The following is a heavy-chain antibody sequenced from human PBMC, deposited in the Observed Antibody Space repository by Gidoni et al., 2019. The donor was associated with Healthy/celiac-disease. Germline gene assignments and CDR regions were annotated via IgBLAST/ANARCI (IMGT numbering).Heavy chain of an antibody. CDR1: GYTFTGSY. V-gene: IGHV1-2*02. D-gene: IGHD1-26*01. J-gene: IGHJ4*02. CDR2: INPNSGGT. Sequence: QVQLVQSGAEVNNPGASVKVSCKACGYTFTGSYMHWVRQAPGQGREWMGWINPNSGGTKYAQKFQGRVTMTRDTSISTAYMELSRRRSDDTAVYYCAIVGALFDYWGQGTLVTVSS. CDR3: AIVGALFDY.